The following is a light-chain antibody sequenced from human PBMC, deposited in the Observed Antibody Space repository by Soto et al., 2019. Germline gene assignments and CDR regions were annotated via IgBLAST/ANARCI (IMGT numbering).Light chain of an antibody. CDR2: TNN. CDR3: AAWDDSLNGHV. V-gene: IGLV1-44*01. J-gene: IGLJ1*01. Sequence: QSVLTQPPSASGTPGQRVTISCSGSSSNIGSSTVNWYQQLPGTAPKLLIYTNNQRPSGVPDRFSGSKSGTSASLAISGLQSEDVADYYCAAWDDSLNGHVFGTGTKLTVL. CDR1: SSNIGSST.